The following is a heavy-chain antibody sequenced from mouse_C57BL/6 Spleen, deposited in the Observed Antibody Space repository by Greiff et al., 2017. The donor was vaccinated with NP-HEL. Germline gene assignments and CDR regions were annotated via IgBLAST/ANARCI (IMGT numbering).Heavy chain of an antibody. CDR2: IYPGGGYT. D-gene: IGHD2-1*01. CDR3: ARCPLYYGNLYYAMDY. CDR1: GYTFTNYW. V-gene: IGHV1-63*01. Sequence: VQRVESGAELVRPGTSVKMSCKASGYTFTNYWIGWAKQRPGHGLEWIGDIYPGGGYTNYNEKFKGKATLTADKSSSTAYMQFSSLTSEDSAIYYCARCPLYYGNLYYAMDYWGQGTSVTVSS. J-gene: IGHJ4*01.